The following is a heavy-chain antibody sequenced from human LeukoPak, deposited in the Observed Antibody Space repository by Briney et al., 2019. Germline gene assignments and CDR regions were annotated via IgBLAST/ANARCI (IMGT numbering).Heavy chain of an antibody. CDR2: IYTSGST. J-gene: IGHJ4*02. CDR3: ARNDFWSGYYSF. Sequence: PSETLSLTCTVSGGSISSGSYYWSWIRQPAGKGLEWIGRIYTSGSTNYNPSLKSRVTISVDTSKNQFSLKLSSVTAADTAVYYCARNDFWSGYYSFWGQGTLVTVSS. D-gene: IGHD3-3*01. V-gene: IGHV4-61*02. CDR1: GGSISSGSYY.